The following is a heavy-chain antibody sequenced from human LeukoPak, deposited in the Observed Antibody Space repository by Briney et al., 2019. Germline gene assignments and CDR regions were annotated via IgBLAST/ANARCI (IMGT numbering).Heavy chain of an antibody. Sequence: GVLRLSCAASGFTFNNYAMTWVRQGPGKGREWVSTISGSGDSRHYADSVQGRFTISRDNSKNTLYLQMNSLRVEDTAVYYCVKGCSYTSCYTSDYWGQGTLVTVSS. CDR3: VKGCSYTSCYTSDY. D-gene: IGHD2-2*02. CDR1: GFTFNNYA. CDR2: ISGSGDSR. V-gene: IGHV3-23*01. J-gene: IGHJ4*02.